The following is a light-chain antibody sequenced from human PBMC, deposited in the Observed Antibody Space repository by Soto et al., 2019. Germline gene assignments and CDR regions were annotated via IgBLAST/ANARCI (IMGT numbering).Light chain of an antibody. V-gene: IGKV3-20*01. J-gene: IGKJ5*01. CDR3: HQYGRSPRT. CDR2: DAS. CDR1: QSVSSNY. Sequence: EIVLTQARATMSPSPVERATLSCRPSQSVSSNYLAWYQLKPGQAPRLLIYDASTRATGIPDRVSGSGSGTDFTLTISRLEPEDFAVYSCHQYGRSPRTFGQGTRLEIK.